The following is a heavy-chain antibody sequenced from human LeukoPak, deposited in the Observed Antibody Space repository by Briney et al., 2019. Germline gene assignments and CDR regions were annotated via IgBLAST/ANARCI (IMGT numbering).Heavy chain of an antibody. D-gene: IGHD4-23*01. Sequence: SETLSLTCTVSGGSISSYYWSWIRQPPGKGLEWIGFIYYSGSTNYSPSLKSRVTIAVDTSKNQFSLKLSSVTTADTAVYYCARDLGANDYGGDYFDYWGQGTLVTVSS. CDR2: IYYSGST. J-gene: IGHJ4*02. V-gene: IGHV4-59*01. CDR1: GGSISSYY. CDR3: ARDLGANDYGGDYFDY.